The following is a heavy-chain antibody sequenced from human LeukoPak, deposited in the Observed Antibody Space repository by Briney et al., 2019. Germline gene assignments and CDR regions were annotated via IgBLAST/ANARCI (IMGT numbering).Heavy chain of an antibody. Sequence: ASVKVSCKTSGYSFTGYYMHWVRQAPGQGLEWMGRINTNTGGTNYAQRFQGRVTLTRDTSISTAYMDLSRLRSDDTAVYYCARDLGYNYGYAFDIWGQGTMVTVSS. CDR1: GYSFTGYY. J-gene: IGHJ3*02. D-gene: IGHD5-18*01. CDR2: INTNTGGT. CDR3: ARDLGYNYGYAFDI. V-gene: IGHV1-2*06.